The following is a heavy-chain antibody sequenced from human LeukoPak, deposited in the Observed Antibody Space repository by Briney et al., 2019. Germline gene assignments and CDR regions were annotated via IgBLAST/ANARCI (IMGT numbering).Heavy chain of an antibody. J-gene: IGHJ4*02. CDR1: GFTLSNYH. CDR3: AREGYTSGRATAFDF. Sequence: GGSLRLSCAASGFTLSNYHMHWVRQAPGRGLEWVALIPHDGGGKQYAASVQDRFTISRDNSENTVYLQMNSLRHDDAAVYFCAREGYTSGRATAFDFWGRGTLVTVSS. D-gene: IGHD6-19*01. CDR2: IPHDGGGK. V-gene: IGHV3-30*04.